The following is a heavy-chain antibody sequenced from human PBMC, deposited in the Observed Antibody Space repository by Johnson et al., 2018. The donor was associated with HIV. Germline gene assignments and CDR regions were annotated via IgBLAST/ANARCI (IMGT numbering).Heavy chain of an antibody. V-gene: IGHV3-74*02. Sequence: VQLVESGGGVVQPARSLRLSCTASGFTFSNAWMSWVRQAPGKGLEWVSRINGDGSRKSYADSVKGRFTISRDNSKNTVFLQMDSLRGEDTADYYLASRYTFEAFDIWGQWTMVTVSS. CDR2: INGDGSRK. CDR3: ASRYTFEAFDI. J-gene: IGHJ3*02. D-gene: IGHD1-1*01. CDR1: GFTFSNAW.